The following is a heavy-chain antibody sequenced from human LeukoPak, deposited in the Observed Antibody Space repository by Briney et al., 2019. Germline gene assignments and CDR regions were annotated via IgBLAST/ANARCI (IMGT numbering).Heavy chain of an antibody. Sequence: SETLSLTCTVSGGSISSYYWSWIRQPPGKGLEWIGYIYYSGSTNYNPSLKSRVTIPVDTSKNQFSLKLSSVTAADTAVYYCARTLPDGYNDYWGQGTLVTVSS. J-gene: IGHJ4*02. CDR3: ARTLPDGYNDY. CDR2: IYYSGST. CDR1: GGSISSYY. V-gene: IGHV4-59*01. D-gene: IGHD5-24*01.